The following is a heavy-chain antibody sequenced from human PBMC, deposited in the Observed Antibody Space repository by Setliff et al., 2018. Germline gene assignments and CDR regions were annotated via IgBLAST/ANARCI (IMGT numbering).Heavy chain of an antibody. D-gene: IGHD3-22*01. CDR3: ARAHTWSLPNDNSGYPGWCDP. CDR2: IHHSGKA. V-gene: IGHV4-38-2*01. CDR1: GFSISSGYY. Sequence: PSETLSLTCAVSGFSISSGYYWGWIRQPPGKGLEWIVNIHHSGKAYYNPSLKSRVTMSVDTSKNHVSLKLSSVTAADTAVYYCARAHTWSLPNDNSGYPGWCDPWGQGTLVTVS. J-gene: IGHJ5*02.